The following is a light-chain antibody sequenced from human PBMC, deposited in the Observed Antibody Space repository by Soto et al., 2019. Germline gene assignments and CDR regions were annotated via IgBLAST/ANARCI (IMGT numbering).Light chain of an antibody. J-gene: IGKJ1*01. CDR3: QQYKNWLTWT. CDR2: GAS. CDR1: QSVSSY. V-gene: IGKV3-15*01. Sequence: IVLTNSPATLSASPLERATLSCIASQSVSSYLAWYQHKPGQAPRLLIYGASTRATGIPARFSGSGSGTEFTLTISSLQSEDLAVYYCQQYKNWLTWTFGQGTKVDI.